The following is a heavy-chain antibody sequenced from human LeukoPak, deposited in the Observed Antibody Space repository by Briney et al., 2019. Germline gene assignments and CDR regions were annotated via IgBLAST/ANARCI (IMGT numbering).Heavy chain of an antibody. V-gene: IGHV4-34*01. CDR2: INHSGST. Sequence: SETLSLTCAVYGGSFSGYYWSWIRQPPEKGLEWIGEINHSGSTNYNPSLKSRVTISVDTSKNQFSLKLSSVTAADTAVYYCARGLPPLYCSSTSCYDPFDYWGQGTLVTVSS. J-gene: IGHJ4*02. D-gene: IGHD2-2*01. CDR3: ARGLPPLYCSSTSCYDPFDY. CDR1: GGSFSGYY.